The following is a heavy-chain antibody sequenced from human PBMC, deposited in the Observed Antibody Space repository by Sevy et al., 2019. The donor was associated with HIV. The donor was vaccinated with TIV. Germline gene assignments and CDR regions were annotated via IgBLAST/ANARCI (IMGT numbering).Heavy chain of an antibody. J-gene: IGHJ4*02. D-gene: IGHD3-10*01. CDR2: IYYSGTT. CDR3: ARQLFYGSGSYYHL. V-gene: IGHV4-39*01. Sequence: SETLSLTCTVSGGSISSTSYFWGWIRQPPGQGLEWIGTIYYSGTTYYNPSLQSRVTLSVDTSKNQFSLKLSSVTAADTAVYYCARQLFYGSGSYYHLWGQGTLVTVSS. CDR1: GGSISSTSYF.